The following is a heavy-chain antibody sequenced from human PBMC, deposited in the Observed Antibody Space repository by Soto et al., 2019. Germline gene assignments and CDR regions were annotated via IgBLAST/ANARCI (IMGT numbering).Heavy chain of an antibody. CDR1: GGSISSYY. J-gene: IGHJ4*02. D-gene: IGHD3-9*01. Sequence: PSETLSLTCTVSGGSISSYYWSWVRQPPGKGLEWIGYISYTGSTNYNPSLKSRYTISVDTSKNQFSLKLSSVTAADTAVFYCARHGGGGLRYFDWLPFDYWGQGTLVTVS. V-gene: IGHV4-59*08. CDR2: ISYTGST. CDR3: ARHGGGGLRYFDWLPFDY.